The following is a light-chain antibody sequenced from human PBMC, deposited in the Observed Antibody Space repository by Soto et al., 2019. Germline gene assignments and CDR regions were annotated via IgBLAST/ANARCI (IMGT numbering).Light chain of an antibody. J-gene: IGLJ2*01. Sequence: QSVLTQPPSASGTPGQRVTISCSGSSSNIESNTASWYQQLPGTAPKLLIYSNYQRPSGVHDRFSGSRSGTSASLAISGLQSEDEADYYCAAWDDSLSGLVFGGGTKVTVL. CDR2: SNY. CDR3: AAWDDSLSGLV. CDR1: SSNIESNT. V-gene: IGLV1-44*01.